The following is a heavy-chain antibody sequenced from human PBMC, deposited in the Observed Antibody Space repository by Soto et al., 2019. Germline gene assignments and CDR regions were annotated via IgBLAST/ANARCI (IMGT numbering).Heavy chain of an antibody. D-gene: IGHD3-10*01. CDR2: ISSSSSYT. Sequence: XGCLRLTCAASGFTFSGYYMSWIRQAPGKGLEWVSYISSSSSYTNYADSVKGRFTISRDNAKNSLYLQMNSLRAEDTAVYYCARSYGVPGTEYFDYWGQGTLVTVSS. J-gene: IGHJ4*02. CDR3: ARSYGVPGTEYFDY. V-gene: IGHV3-11*06. CDR1: GFTFSGYY.